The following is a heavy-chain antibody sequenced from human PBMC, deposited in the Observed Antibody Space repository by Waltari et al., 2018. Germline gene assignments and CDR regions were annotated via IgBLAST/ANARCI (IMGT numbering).Heavy chain of an antibody. D-gene: IGHD3-16*01. J-gene: IGHJ4*02. CDR1: GGSISSSSYY. CDR3: ARLLYSSWFGY. V-gene: IGHV4-39*01. CDR2: IDYSGST. Sequence: QLQLQESGPGLVKPSETLSLTCTVSGGSISSSSYYWGWIRQPPGKGLEWIGSIDYSGSTYDNPSLKSRVTISVNTSKNQFSLKLSSVNAADTAVYYCARLLYSSWFGYWGQGTLVTVSS.